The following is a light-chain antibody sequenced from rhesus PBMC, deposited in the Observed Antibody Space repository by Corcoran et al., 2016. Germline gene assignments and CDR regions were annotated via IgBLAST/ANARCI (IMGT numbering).Light chain of an antibody. J-gene: IGKJ1*01. CDR3: QQGYSTPWT. CDR2: AAS. CDR1: QGISNA. Sequence: DIQMSQSPSSRSASVGDKATITCRASQGISNALAWYQQKPGKAPKLLIYAASSLESGVPSRYSGRRSWTDFPLPISNLPPEAFATCYGQQGYSTPWTFGQGTKVEIK. V-gene: IGKV1-33*02.